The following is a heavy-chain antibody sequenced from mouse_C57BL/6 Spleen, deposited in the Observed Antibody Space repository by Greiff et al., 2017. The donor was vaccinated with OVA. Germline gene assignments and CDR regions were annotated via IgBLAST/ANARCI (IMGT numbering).Heavy chain of an antibody. J-gene: IGHJ2*01. D-gene: IGHD1-1*01. CDR2: IYPGSGNT. CDR1: GYTFTDYY. Sequence: QVQLKQSGAELVRPGASVKLSCKASGYTFTDYYINWVKQRPGQGLEWIARIYPGSGNTYYNEKFKGKATLTAEKSSSTAYMQRSSLTSEDSAVYFCAIQGFSTTVVAPLDYWGQGTTLTVSS. CDR3: AIQGFSTTVVAPLDY. V-gene: IGHV1-76*01.